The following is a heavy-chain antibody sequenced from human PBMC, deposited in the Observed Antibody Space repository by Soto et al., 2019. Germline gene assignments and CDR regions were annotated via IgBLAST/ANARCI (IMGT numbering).Heavy chain of an antibody. Sequence: GGSLRLSCASSGFTFSSYWMSWVRQAPGKGLEWVANIKQDGSEKYYVDSVKGRFTISRDNAKNSLYLQMNSLRAEDTAVYYCARVGGHGVFLSAFDIWGQGTMVTVSS. D-gene: IGHD3-10*01. V-gene: IGHV3-7*01. J-gene: IGHJ3*02. CDR2: IKQDGSEK. CDR1: GFTFSSYW. CDR3: ARVGGHGVFLSAFDI.